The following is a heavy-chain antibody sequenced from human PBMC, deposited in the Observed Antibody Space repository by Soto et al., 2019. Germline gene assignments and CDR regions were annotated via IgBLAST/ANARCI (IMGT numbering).Heavy chain of an antibody. Sequence: GGSLRLSCAASGFTFSNAWMNWVRQAPGKGLEWVGRIKSKTDGGTTDYAAPVKGRFTISRDDSKNTLYLQMNSLKTEDTAVYYCTTDLEQLLLLRLRYYGMDVWGQGITVTVSS. D-gene: IGHD5-18*01. CDR1: GFTFSNAW. CDR2: IKSKTDGGTT. J-gene: IGHJ6*02. CDR3: TTDLEQLLLLRLRYYGMDV. V-gene: IGHV3-15*07.